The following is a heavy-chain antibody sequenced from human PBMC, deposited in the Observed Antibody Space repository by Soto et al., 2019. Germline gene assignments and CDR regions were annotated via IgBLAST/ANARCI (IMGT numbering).Heavy chain of an antibody. CDR2: VGTNNADT. Sequence: ASVKVSCKTSGYRFTAYGLAWLRQAPGQRPEWLGWVGTNNADTNYAQKFQDRVTMTTDGSTTTTYMELRSLRYDDTAVYYCARELNTDTSAYYSFAFWGQGTLVTVSS. CDR1: GYRFTAYG. V-gene: IGHV1-18*01. D-gene: IGHD3-22*01. J-gene: IGHJ4*02. CDR3: ARELNTDTSAYYSFAF.